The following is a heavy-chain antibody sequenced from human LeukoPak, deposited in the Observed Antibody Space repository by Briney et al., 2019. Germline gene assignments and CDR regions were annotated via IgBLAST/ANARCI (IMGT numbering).Heavy chain of an antibody. CDR2: IHRDGST. CDR3: ARNLYYYDSSGYYYY. CDR1: GFTVTTNY. J-gene: IGHJ4*02. Sequence: GGSLRLSCAVSGFTVTTNYMSWVRQAPGKGLEWVSIIHRDGSTYYAGSVKGRFTISRDNSKNMLYLQMNSLRAEDTAVYYCARNLYYYDSSGYYYYWGQGTLVTVSS. V-gene: IGHV3-66*01. D-gene: IGHD3-22*01.